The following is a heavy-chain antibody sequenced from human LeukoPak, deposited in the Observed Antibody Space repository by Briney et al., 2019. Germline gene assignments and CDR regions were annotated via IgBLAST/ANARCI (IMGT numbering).Heavy chain of an antibody. V-gene: IGHV3-64*01. D-gene: IGHD2-2*01. CDR2: ISSNGGST. CDR1: GFTFSSYA. J-gene: IGHJ3*01. CDR3: ARDGGYCSSTNCYLGV. Sequence: GGSLRLSCAASGFTFSSYAMHWVRQAPGKGLEYVSAISSNGGSTYYANSVKGRFTISRDNAKNSLYLQVNSLRAEDTAVYYCARDGGYCSSTNCYLGVWGQGTLVTVSS.